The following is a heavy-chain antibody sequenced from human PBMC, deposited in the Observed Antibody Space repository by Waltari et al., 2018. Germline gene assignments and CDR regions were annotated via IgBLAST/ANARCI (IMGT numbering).Heavy chain of an antibody. CDR2: IYYSGST. Sequence: QLQLQESGPGLVKPSETLSLTCTVSGGSISSSSYYWGWIRQPPGKGLEWIGSIYYSGSTDYSPSLKGRVTIAVDTSKNQFSLKLSSVTAADTAVYYCARGNPAYSSSWDYWGQGTLVIVSS. CDR1: GGSISSSSYY. J-gene: IGHJ4*02. CDR3: ARGNPAYSSSWDY. V-gene: IGHV4-39*07. D-gene: IGHD6-13*01.